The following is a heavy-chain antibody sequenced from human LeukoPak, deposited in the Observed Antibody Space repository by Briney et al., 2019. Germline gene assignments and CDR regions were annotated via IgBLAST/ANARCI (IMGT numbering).Heavy chain of an antibody. D-gene: IGHD1-14*01. Sequence: GGSLRLSCAGSGFTFSSYWLSWVRQAPGKGLEWVASIEQDGSQKYYVDSVRGRFTISRDNAKNSVYLQTNSLRVEDTAVYYCARKSVSNPFDYWGQGTLVTVSS. CDR3: ARKSVSNPFDY. J-gene: IGHJ4*02. CDR2: IEQDGSQK. CDR1: GFTFSSYW. V-gene: IGHV3-7*01.